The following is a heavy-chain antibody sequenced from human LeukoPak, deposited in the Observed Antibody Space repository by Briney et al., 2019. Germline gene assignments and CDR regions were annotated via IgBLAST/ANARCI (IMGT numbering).Heavy chain of an antibody. CDR1: GGSISSYY. D-gene: IGHD3-10*01. CDR3: ARAVGSGSFQTYYYYMDV. Sequence: SETLSLTCTVSGGSISSYYWRWIRQPAGKGLEWIGRIYTSGSTNYNPSLKSRVTMSVATSKNQFSLKLRSVTAADTAVYYCARAVGSGSFQTYYYYMDVWGKGTTVTVSS. V-gene: IGHV4-4*07. CDR2: IYTSGST. J-gene: IGHJ6*03.